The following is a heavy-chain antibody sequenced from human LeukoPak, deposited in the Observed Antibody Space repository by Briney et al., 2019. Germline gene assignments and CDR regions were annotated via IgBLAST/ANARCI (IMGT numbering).Heavy chain of an antibody. CDR1: GYSFTSYW. J-gene: IGHJ4*02. Sequence: GESLKISCKGSGYSFTSYWIGWVRQMPGKGLEWMGIIYPGDSDTRYSPSFQGQVTISADKSISTAYLQWGSLKASDTAMYYCARRYYYGSGSYYFDYWGQGTLVTVSS. V-gene: IGHV5-51*01. CDR2: IYPGDSDT. D-gene: IGHD3-10*01. CDR3: ARRYYYGSGSYYFDY.